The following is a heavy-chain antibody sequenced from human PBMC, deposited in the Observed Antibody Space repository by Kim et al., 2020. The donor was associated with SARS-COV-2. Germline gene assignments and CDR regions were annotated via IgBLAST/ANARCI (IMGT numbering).Heavy chain of an antibody. V-gene: IGHV2-5*02. D-gene: IGHD3-22*01. Sequence: SGPTLVQPTQTLTLTCTLSGFSVSSSGVGVGWIRQPPGKALEWLALIYWDDDKRYSPSLKSRLTITKDTSKNQVVLTMTNMDPVDTATFYCARNNLYNFHSSFSYPPFDPWGQGTLVTVSS. CDR3: ARNNLYNFHSSFSYPPFDP. CDR2: IYWDDDK. J-gene: IGHJ5*02. CDR1: GFSVSSSGVG.